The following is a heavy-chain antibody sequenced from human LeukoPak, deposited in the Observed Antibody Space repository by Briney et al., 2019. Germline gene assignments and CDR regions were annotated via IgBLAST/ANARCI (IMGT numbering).Heavy chain of an antibody. CDR3: ARGGLNYADASDI. Sequence: GGSLRLSCAASGSTFSRHSMNWVRQAPGKGLEWVSYISSGSSYIYYADSVKGRFTISRDNAENSLYLQMNSLRGEDTAVYYCARGGLNYADASDIWGQGTMVSVCS. D-gene: IGHD4-11*01. CDR2: ISSGSSYI. CDR1: GSTFSRHS. J-gene: IGHJ3*02. V-gene: IGHV3-21*01.